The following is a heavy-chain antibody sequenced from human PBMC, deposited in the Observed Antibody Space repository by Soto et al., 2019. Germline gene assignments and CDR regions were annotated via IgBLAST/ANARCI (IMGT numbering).Heavy chain of an antibody. D-gene: IGHD6-13*01. V-gene: IGHV3-30-3*01. CDR3: AKFAPSAAGVY. Sequence: PGGSLRLSCAASGFTFSSYAMHWVRQAPGKGLEWVAVISYGGSNKYYADSVKGRFTISRDNSKNTLYLQMNSLRAEDTAVYYCAKFAPSAAGVYWGQGTLVTVSS. CDR2: ISYGGSNK. CDR1: GFTFSSYA. J-gene: IGHJ4*02.